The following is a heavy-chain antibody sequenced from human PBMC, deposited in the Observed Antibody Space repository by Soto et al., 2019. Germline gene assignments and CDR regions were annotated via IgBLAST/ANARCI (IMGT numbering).Heavy chain of an antibody. CDR1: GGSISSSNYF. J-gene: IGHJ4*02. CDR3: ARLATRYYFDY. V-gene: IGHV4-39*07. D-gene: IGHD1-1*01. Sequence: SETLSLTCTVSGGSISSSNYFWGWIRQPPGKGLEWIGSMYYSGSTYYNPSLKSRVTISVDTSKNQFSLKMSSVTAADTAVYYCARLATRYYFDYWGQGTLVTVSS. CDR2: MYYSGST.